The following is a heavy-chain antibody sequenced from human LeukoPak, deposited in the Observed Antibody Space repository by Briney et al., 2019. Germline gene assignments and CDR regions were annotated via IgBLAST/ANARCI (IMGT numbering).Heavy chain of an antibody. Sequence: PGGSLRLSCAASGFTFSSYGMHWVRQAPGKGLEWVAVISYDGGNKYYADSVKGRFTISRDNSKNTLYLQMNSLRAEDTAVYYCAKIVADAFDIWGQGTMVTVSS. CDR3: AKIVADAFDI. CDR2: ISYDGGNK. V-gene: IGHV3-30*18. D-gene: IGHD3-22*01. J-gene: IGHJ3*02. CDR1: GFTFSSYG.